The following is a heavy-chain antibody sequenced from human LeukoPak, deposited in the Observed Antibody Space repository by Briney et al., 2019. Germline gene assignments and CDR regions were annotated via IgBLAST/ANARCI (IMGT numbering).Heavy chain of an antibody. D-gene: IGHD1-1*01. J-gene: IGHJ4*02. V-gene: IGHV3-74*01. CDR3: ARASGLERLAPFDY. Sequence: GGSLRLSCAASGFTFSSYGMHWVRQAPGKGLVWVSRINTDGSSTSYADSVKGRFTISRDNARNTLYLQMNSLRAEDTAVYYCARASGLERLAPFDYWGQGTLVTVSS. CDR1: GFTFSSYG. CDR2: INTDGSST.